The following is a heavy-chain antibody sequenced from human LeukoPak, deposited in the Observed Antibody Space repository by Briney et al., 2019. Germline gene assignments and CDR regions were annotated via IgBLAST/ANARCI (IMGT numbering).Heavy chain of an antibody. Sequence: ADTLSLTCAVYGGSFSVYYWSWIRQPPGKGREWIGEINHRGSTNYNPSLKSRVTISVDTSKNQFSLKLSSVTAADTAVYYCARHTYYYGSGSYYFDYWGQGTLVTVSS. V-gene: IGHV4-34*01. D-gene: IGHD3-10*01. CDR3: ARHTYYYGSGSYYFDY. J-gene: IGHJ4*02. CDR1: GGSFSVYY. CDR2: INHRGST.